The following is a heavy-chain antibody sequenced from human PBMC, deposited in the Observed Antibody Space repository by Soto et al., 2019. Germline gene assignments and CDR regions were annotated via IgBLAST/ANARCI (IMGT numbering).Heavy chain of an antibody. V-gene: IGHV3-21*06. CDR1: GFTFTGYS. CDR2: ISSTTNNI. J-gene: IGHJ4*02. D-gene: IGHD3-3*01. Sequence: PGGSLRLSCAASGFTFTGYSMNWVRQAPGKGLEWVSFISSTTNNIYYGDSMKGRFTISRDNAKNSLYLEMNSLRAEDTAVYYCERELEALTSIFDYWGQGTLVTVSS. CDR3: ERELEALTSIFDY.